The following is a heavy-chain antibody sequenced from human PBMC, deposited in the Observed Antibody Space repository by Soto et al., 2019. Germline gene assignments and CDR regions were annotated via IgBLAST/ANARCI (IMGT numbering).Heavy chain of an antibody. D-gene: IGHD3-3*01. Sequence: PSETLSLTCTVSGGSFKSGSYSWSRIRQPPGKGLEWIGYVYHTGRTSYNPSLKSRVSISMDTPKNQFSLNLDSVTAADTAVYFCARDFAYFDSWGQGTLVTVSS. V-gene: IGHV4-61*01. CDR1: GGSFKSGSYS. CDR2: VYHTGRT. CDR3: ARDFAYFDS. J-gene: IGHJ4*02.